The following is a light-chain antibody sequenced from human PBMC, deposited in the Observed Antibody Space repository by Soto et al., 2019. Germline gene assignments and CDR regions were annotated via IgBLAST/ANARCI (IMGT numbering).Light chain of an antibody. Sequence: DIQMTQSPSTLSASVGDRVTITCRASQSISSWLAWYQQKPGKAPKFLIYDASSLESGVPSRLSGSGSGTEFTLTISSMQPDDFATYYCQQYNSYWTFGQGTKVDIK. CDR3: QQYNSYWT. CDR1: QSISSW. CDR2: DAS. V-gene: IGKV1-5*01. J-gene: IGKJ1*01.